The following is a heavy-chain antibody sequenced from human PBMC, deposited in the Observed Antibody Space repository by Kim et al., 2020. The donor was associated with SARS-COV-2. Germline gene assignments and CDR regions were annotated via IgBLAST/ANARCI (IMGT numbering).Heavy chain of an antibody. D-gene: IGHD4-17*01. Sequence: PGGSLRLSCAASGFTFSSYSMNWVRQAPGKGLEWVSYISSSSTIYYADSVKGRFTISRDNAKNSLYLQMNSLRDEDTAVYYCARGKYGHFDYWGQGTLVTVSS. CDR1: GFTFSSYS. J-gene: IGHJ4*02. CDR2: ISSSSTI. CDR3: ARGKYGHFDY. V-gene: IGHV3-48*02.